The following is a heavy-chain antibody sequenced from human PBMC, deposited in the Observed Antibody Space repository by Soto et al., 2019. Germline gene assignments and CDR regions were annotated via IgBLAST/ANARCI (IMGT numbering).Heavy chain of an antibody. V-gene: IGHV3-48*02. CDR3: ARDPAEIDSRDQDDY. J-gene: IGHJ4*02. D-gene: IGHD6-13*01. CDR1: GFTFSSYS. CDR2: ISSSSSTI. Sequence: GGSLRLSCAASGFTFSSYSMNWVRQAPGKGLEWVSYISSSSSTIYYADSVKGRFTISRDNAKNSLYLQMNSLRDEDTAVYYCARDPAEIDSRDQDDYWGQGTLVTVSS.